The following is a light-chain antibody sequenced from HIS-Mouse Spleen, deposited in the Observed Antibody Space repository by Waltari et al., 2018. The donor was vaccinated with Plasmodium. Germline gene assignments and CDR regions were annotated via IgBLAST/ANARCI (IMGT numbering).Light chain of an antibody. CDR2: LGS. CDR3: MQALQTPIT. Sequence: DIVMTQSPLSLPVTPGEPASISCRSSQSLLHSNGYNYLDWYLQKLGQSPQLLIYLGSNLSSGVPDRFSGSGSGTDFTLKISRVEAEDVGVYYCMQALQTPITFGQGTRLEIK. J-gene: IGKJ5*01. CDR1: QSLLHSNGYNY. V-gene: IGKV2-28*01.